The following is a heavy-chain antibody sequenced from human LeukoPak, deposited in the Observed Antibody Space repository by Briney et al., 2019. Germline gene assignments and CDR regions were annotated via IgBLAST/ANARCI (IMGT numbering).Heavy chain of an antibody. J-gene: IGHJ4*02. CDR2: ISYTSSYI. CDR1: GFTFSTYT. D-gene: IGHD4-17*01. Sequence: GGSLRLSCAASGFTFSTYTMNWVRQAPGKGLEWVSSISYTSSYIYYADSVKGRFTISRDNAKNSLYLQMNSLRAEDTTVYYCARGSYGDFDYWGQGTLVTVSS. CDR3: ARGSYGDFDY. V-gene: IGHV3-21*01.